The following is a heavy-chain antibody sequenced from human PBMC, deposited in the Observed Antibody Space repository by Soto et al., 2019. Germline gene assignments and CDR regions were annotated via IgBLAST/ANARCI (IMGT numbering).Heavy chain of an antibody. CDR1: GFTFSSYA. D-gene: IGHD2-2*01. CDR2: ISGSGGST. Sequence: EVQLLESGGGLVQPGGSLRLSCAASGFTFSSYAMSWVRQAPGKGLEWVSAISGSGGSTYYADSVKGRFTISRDNSKNTLYLQMNSLRAEDTAVYYCAKDEGYASCSSTSCHFDDWGQGTLVTVSS. CDR3: AKDEGYASCSSTSCHFDD. V-gene: IGHV3-23*01. J-gene: IGHJ4*02.